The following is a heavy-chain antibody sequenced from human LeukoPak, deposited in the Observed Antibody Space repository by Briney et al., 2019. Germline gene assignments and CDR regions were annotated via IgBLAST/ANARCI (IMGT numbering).Heavy chain of an antibody. J-gene: IGHJ5*02. CDR2: IYYSGST. V-gene: IGHV4-59*01. Sequence: SETLSLTCTVSGGSISSYYWSWIRQPPGRGLEWIGYIYYSGSTNYNPSLKSRVTISVDTSKNQFSLKLSSVTAADTAVYYCASLVNNWNDDNWFDPWGQGTLVTVSS. CDR3: ASLVNNWNDDNWFDP. CDR1: GGSISSYY. D-gene: IGHD1-1*01.